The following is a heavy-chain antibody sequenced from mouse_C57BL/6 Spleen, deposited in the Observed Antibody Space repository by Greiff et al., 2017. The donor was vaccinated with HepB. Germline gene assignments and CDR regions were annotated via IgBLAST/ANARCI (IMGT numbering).Heavy chain of an antibody. CDR1: GYTFTSYW. CDR2: IYPSDSET. V-gene: IGHV1-61*01. CDR3: ARSFLYAMDH. Sequence: VQLQQPGAELVRPGSSVKLSCKASGYTFTSYWMDWVKQRPGQGLEWIGNIYPSDSETHYNQKFKDKATLTVDKSSSTAYMQLSSLTSEDSAVYYYARSFLYAMDHWGQGTSVTVSS. J-gene: IGHJ4*01.